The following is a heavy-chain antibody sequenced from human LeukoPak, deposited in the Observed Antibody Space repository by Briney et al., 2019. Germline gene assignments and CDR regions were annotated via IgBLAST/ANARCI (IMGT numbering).Heavy chain of an antibody. CDR1: GFTFSSYG. J-gene: IGHJ4*02. Sequence: GGSLRLSCAASGFTFSSYGMHWVRQAPGKGLEWVAFIRYDGSNKYYADSVKGRFTISRDNSKNTLYLQMNSLRAEDTAVYYCAKDGPGGYDILTGYYSRGGYFDYWGQGTLVTVSS. V-gene: IGHV3-30*02. D-gene: IGHD3-9*01. CDR2: IRYDGSNK. CDR3: AKDGPGGYDILTGYYSRGGYFDY.